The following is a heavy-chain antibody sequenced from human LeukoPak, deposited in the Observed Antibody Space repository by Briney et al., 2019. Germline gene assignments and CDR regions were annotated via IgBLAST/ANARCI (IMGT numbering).Heavy chain of an antibody. CDR1: GYTFTSYD. J-gene: IGHJ4*02. Sequence: EASVKVSCKASGYTFTSYDINWVRQATGQGLEWMGWMNPNSGNTGYAQKFQGRVTMTRNTSISTAYMELSSLRSEDTAVYYCATLWGLGYCSGGSCFDYWGQGTLVTASS. V-gene: IGHV1-8*01. D-gene: IGHD2-15*01. CDR3: ATLWGLGYCSGGSCFDY. CDR2: MNPNSGNT.